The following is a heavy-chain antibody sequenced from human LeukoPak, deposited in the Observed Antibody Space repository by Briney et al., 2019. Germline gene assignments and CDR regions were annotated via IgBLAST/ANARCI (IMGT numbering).Heavy chain of an antibody. Sequence: GGSLRLSCVASGFIFSDAWMSWVRQAPGKGLEWVGRIKSKADGETTNYAAPLKGRFTISRDDSKNTLYVQINSLKTEDTGVYYCTTGYWNAWHDGYWGQGTLVTVSS. CDR2: IKSKADGETT. J-gene: IGHJ4*02. D-gene: IGHD1-1*01. V-gene: IGHV3-15*01. CDR1: GFIFSDAW. CDR3: TTGYWNAWHDGY.